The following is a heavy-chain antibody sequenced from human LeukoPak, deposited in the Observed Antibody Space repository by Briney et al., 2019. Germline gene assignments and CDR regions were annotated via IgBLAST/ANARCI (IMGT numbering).Heavy chain of an antibody. CDR1: GFTVSGTH. CDR3: AKDEVTSGGGLAS. V-gene: IGHV3-53*01. J-gene: IGHJ5*01. Sequence: GESLKISCAASGFTVSGTHMSWVRQAPGKGPEWVSAMYTGGTTYYADSVTGRFTVSRDTSRNTLFLHMDSLRAEDTAVYYCAKDEVTSGGGLASWGQGTLVIVSS. D-gene: IGHD2-21*02. CDR2: MYTGGTT.